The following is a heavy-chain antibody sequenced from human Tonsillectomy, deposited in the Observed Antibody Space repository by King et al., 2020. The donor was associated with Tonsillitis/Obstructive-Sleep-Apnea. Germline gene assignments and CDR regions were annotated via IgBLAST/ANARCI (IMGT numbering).Heavy chain of an antibody. J-gene: IGHJ1*01. CDR1: GGSFSGYY. Sequence: VQLQQWGAGLLKPSETLSLTRAVYGGSFSGYYWSWIREPPGKGLEWIGEINHSGSTNYNPSLKSRVTISVDTFKNQFSLKLSSVTAADTAVYYCAGEVVITTGDYFPQWGQGTVVTVSS. D-gene: IGHD3-22*01. CDR2: INHSGST. CDR3: AGEVVITTGDYFPQ. V-gene: IGHV4-34*01.